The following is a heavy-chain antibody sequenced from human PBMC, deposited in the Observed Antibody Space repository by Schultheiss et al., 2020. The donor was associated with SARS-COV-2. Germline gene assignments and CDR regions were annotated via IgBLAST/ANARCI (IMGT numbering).Heavy chain of an antibody. D-gene: IGHD7-27*01. CDR3: ARRRKANWGSTDY. CDR1: GFTFSSYG. CDR2: IWYDGSNK. J-gene: IGHJ4*02. V-gene: IGHV3-33*01. Sequence: GGSLRLSCAASGFTFSSYGMHWVRQAPGKGLEWVAVIWYDGSNKYYADSVKGRFTISRDNSKNTLYLQMNSLRAEDTAVYYCARRRKANWGSTDYWGQGTLVTVSS.